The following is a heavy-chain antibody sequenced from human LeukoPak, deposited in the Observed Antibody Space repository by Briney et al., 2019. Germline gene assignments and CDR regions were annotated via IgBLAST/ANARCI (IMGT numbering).Heavy chain of an antibody. Sequence: ASVKVSCKASGYTFTGYYIHWVRQAPGQGPEWMGYINPNTGGTKYAQKFQDRVTMTRDTSISTAYMELSRLRSDDTAAYYCARVRDGNTVEFDYWGQGTLVTVSS. CDR2: INPNTGGT. V-gene: IGHV1-2*02. CDR1: GYTFTGYY. D-gene: IGHD5-24*01. J-gene: IGHJ4*02. CDR3: ARVRDGNTVEFDY.